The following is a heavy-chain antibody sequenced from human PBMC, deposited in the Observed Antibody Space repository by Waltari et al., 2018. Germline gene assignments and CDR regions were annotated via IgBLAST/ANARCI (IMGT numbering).Heavy chain of an antibody. J-gene: IGHJ4*02. V-gene: IGHV1-69*01. Sequence: QVQLVQSGAEVKKPGSSVKVSCKASGGTFSSDAIGWVRQAPGQGLEWMGGIIPIFGTANYAQKFQGRVTITADESTSTAYMELSSLRSEDTAVYYCARDPGYYYDSSGGFDYWGQGTLVTVSS. CDR1: GGTFSSDA. D-gene: IGHD3-22*01. CDR2: IIPIFGTA. CDR3: ARDPGYYYDSSGGFDY.